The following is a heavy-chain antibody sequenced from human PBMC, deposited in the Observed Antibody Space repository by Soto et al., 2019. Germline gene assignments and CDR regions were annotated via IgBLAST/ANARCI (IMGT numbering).Heavy chain of an antibody. D-gene: IGHD1-26*01. J-gene: IGHJ4*02. CDR2: VTNNGTIV. V-gene: IGHV3-30*18. CDR3: AKTISTSGVNTDRGALIDI. CDR1: GFTFSVYD. Sequence: VGSLRLSCAASGFTFSVYDMNWVRQAPGKGLEWLADVTNNGTIVQYADSVKGRFTVSRDNSKNSLYLQMNSLRAEDTAVYYYAKTISTSGVNTDRGALIDIWGQGTLVTVSS.